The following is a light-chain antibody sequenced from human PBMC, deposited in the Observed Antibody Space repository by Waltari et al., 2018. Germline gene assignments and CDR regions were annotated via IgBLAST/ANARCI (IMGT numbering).Light chain of an antibody. CDR2: EVN. Sequence: QSALTQPPSASGSRGQSVTISCTGTSSDVGGYNYVSWYQHHPGEAPKLMIFEVNKRPSGVPDRFSGSKSGNTASLTVSGLQAEDDADYYCSSYAGSNNLVFVTGTKVTVL. J-gene: IGLJ1*01. CDR3: SSYAGSNNLV. CDR1: SSDVGGYNY. V-gene: IGLV2-8*01.